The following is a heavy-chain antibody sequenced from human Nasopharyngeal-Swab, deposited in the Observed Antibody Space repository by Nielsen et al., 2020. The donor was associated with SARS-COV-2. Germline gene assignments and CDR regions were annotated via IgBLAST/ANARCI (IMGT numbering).Heavy chain of an antibody. CDR3: ARNLYTTTWKTLFDF. J-gene: IGHJ4*02. CDR1: GDSIISFNW. V-gene: IGHV4/OR15-8*02. Sequence: SETLSLTCDVSGDSIISFNWWSWVRQSPGKGLEWIGAIYHGGNTNYNPSLRSRVTISMDKSKNQFSLTLSSVTAADTAVYYCARNLYTTTWKTLFDFWGQGTLVTVSS. CDR2: IYHGGNT. D-gene: IGHD1-26*01.